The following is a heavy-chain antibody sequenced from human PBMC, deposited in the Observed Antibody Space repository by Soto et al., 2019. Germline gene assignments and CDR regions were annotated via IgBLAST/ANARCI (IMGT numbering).Heavy chain of an antibody. Sequence: EVQLVESGGGLVQPGGSLRLSCAASGFTFSSYDMRWVRQATGKGLEWVSAIGTAGDTYYPGSVKGRFTISRENAKNSLYLQMNSLRAGDTAVYYCARMAYDSSGSHYDYWGQGTLVTVSS. D-gene: IGHD3-22*01. CDR3: ARMAYDSSGSHYDY. J-gene: IGHJ4*02. CDR2: IGTAGDT. CDR1: GFTFSSYD. V-gene: IGHV3-13*01.